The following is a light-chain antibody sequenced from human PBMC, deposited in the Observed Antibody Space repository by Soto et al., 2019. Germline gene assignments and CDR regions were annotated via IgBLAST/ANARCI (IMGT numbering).Light chain of an antibody. CDR3: CSYARSSTFEL. CDR1: SGDVGTSNL. CDR2: DGS. Sequence: QSALTQPASVSGSPGQSITISCTGTSGDVGTSNLVSWYQQHPGKVPKLIIYDGSKRPSGVSDRFSGSKSGNTASLTISGLQAEDEADYYCCSYARSSTFELFAGGTQLTVL. V-gene: IGLV2-23*03. J-gene: IGLJ2*01.